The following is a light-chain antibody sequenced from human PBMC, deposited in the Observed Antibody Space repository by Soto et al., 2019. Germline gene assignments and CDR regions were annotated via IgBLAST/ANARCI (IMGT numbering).Light chain of an antibody. V-gene: IGKV1-39*01. J-gene: IGKJ2*01. CDR1: QSISTS. CDR2: DAS. Sequence: DIQMTQSPCSLSASVGDRVTITCRASQSISTSLCWFQQKPGRAPMLLISDASTLQSGVPSRFSGTGFGTDFTLTISSLQPEDFAAYYCLQTYTVPRTFGQGTNLDIK. CDR3: LQTYTVPRT.